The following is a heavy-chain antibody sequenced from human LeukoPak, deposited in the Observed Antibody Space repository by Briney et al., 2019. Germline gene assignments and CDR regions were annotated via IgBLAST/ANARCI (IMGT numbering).Heavy chain of an antibody. V-gene: IGHV3-11*01. CDR1: GFTFSDYY. CDR2: ISSSGSTI. Sequence: GGSLRLSCAASGFTFSDYYMSWIRQAPGKGLEWVSYISSSGSTIYYADSVKGRFTISRDNAKNSLYLQMNSLRAEDTAVYYCARDDSLLIAAAGTVDYWGQGTLVTVSS. J-gene: IGHJ4*02. CDR3: ARDDSLLIAAAGTVDY. D-gene: IGHD6-13*01.